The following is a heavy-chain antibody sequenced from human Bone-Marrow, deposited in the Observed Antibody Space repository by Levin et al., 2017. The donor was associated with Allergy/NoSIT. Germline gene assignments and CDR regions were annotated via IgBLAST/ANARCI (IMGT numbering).Heavy chain of an antibody. D-gene: IGHD3-9*01. J-gene: IGHJ6*02. Sequence: ASVKVSCKASGYTFTGYYMHWVRQAPGQGLEWMGWINPNSGGTNYAQKFQGRVTMTRATSISTADMELSRLRSDDTAVYYCARDGGARGLTYYDILTGYYPPAVDYYYYGMDVWGQGTTVTVSS. CDR1: GYTFTGYY. CDR2: INPNSGGT. CDR3: ARDGGARGLTYYDILTGYYPPAVDYYYYGMDV. V-gene: IGHV1-2*02.